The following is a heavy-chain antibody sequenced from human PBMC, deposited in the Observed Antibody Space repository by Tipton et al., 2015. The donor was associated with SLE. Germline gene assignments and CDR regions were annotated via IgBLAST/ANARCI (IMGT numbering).Heavy chain of an antibody. V-gene: IGHV5-51*01. J-gene: IGHJ4*02. CDR1: GYSFTSYW. CDR2: IYPGDSDT. CDR3: ARRYAATAPFDH. D-gene: IGHD6-25*01. Sequence: VQLVQSGAEVKKPGESLKISCKGSGYSFTSYWIGWVRQMPGKGLEWMGIIYPGDSDTRHSPSFQGQVTISADKSIGTASRQWISLKASDTAMYYCARRYAATAPFDHWGQGTLVTVSS.